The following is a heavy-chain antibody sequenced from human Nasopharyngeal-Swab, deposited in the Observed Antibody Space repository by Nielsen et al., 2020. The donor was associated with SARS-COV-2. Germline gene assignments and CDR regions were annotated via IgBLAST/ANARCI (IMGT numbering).Heavy chain of an antibody. CDR1: GYYFADFW. J-gene: IGHJ3*01. CDR3: ARSGESEAFDV. D-gene: IGHD3-10*01. CDR2: IFPRDSDT. V-gene: IGHV5-51*01. Sequence: GESLNISCKGSGYYFADFWIGSVRQMPGKGLEWMGIIFPRDSDTTYSPSFQGQVTISVDRSISTAYLQWSRLQASDTALYYCARSGESEAFDVWGQGTVVTVSP.